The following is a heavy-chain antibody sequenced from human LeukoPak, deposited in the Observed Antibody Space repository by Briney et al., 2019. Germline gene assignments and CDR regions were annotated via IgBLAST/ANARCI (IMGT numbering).Heavy chain of an antibody. CDR3: ARTRGFVGATQHFDY. D-gene: IGHD1-26*01. CDR1: GFTFSSYG. Sequence: SGGSLRLSCAASGFTFSSYGMHWVRQAPGKGLEWVSVIYSGGSTYYADSVKGRFTISRDNSKNTLYLQMNSLRAEDTAVYYCARTRGFVGATQHFDYWGQGTLVTVSS. V-gene: IGHV3-53*01. CDR2: IYSGGST. J-gene: IGHJ4*02.